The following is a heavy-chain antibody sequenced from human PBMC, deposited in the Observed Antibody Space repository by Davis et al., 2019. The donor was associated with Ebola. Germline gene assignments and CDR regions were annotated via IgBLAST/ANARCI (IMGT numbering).Heavy chain of an antibody. D-gene: IGHD3-3*01. Sequence: GESLKISCAASGFTFSDYYMSWIRQAPGKGLEWVSYISSSGSTIYYADSVKGRFTISRDNAKNSLYLQMNSLGDEDTAVYYCAGGFGVVTPDYWGQGTLVTVSS. CDR2: ISSSGSTI. CDR3: AGGFGVVTPDY. J-gene: IGHJ4*02. CDR1: GFTFSDYY. V-gene: IGHV3-11*04.